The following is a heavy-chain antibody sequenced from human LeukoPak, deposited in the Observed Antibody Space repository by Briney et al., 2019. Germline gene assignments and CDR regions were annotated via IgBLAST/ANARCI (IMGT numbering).Heavy chain of an antibody. D-gene: IGHD6-13*01. V-gene: IGHV3-9*01. CDR2: ISWNSGSI. CDR3: AKGISSSWYGPIDY. CDR1: GFTFDDYA. J-gene: IGHJ4*02. Sequence: PGGSLRLSCAASGFTFDDYAMHWVRQAPGKGLEWVSGISWNSGSIGYADSVKGRFTISRDNAKNSLYLQMNSLRAEDTALYYCAKGISSSWYGPIDYWGQGTLVTVSS.